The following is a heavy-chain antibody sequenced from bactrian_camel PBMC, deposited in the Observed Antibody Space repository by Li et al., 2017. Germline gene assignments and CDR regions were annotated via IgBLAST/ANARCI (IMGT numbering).Heavy chain of an antibody. J-gene: IGHJ4*01. D-gene: IGHD5*01. CDR1: GFTFDDSD. CDR2: INSRGDST. V-gene: IGHV3S60*01. Sequence: HVQLVESGGGSVQAGETLRLSCTASGFTFDDSDLGWFRQAPGQERELVSCINSRGDSTYFIDSVKGRFTISRDNAKNTLDLQMNALKPEDTAMYYCAATDGGLSGFFFALNYNYWGQGTQVTVS. CDR3: AATDGGLSGFFFALNYNY.